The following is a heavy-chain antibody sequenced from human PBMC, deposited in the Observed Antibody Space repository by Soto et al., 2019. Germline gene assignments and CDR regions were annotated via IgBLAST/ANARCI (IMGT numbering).Heavy chain of an antibody. V-gene: IGHV4-30-4*01. J-gene: IGHJ6*02. CDR2: IYYSGST. CDR1: GGSISSGDYY. CDR3: AREDRIAVAGTGGRGYYYYGMDV. Sequence: ASETLSLTCTVSGGSISSGDYYWSWIRQPPGKGLEWIGYIYYSGSTYYNPSLKSRVTISVDTSKNQFSLKLSSVTAADTAVYYCAREDRIAVAGTGGRGYYYYGMDVWGQGTTVTVSS. D-gene: IGHD6-19*01.